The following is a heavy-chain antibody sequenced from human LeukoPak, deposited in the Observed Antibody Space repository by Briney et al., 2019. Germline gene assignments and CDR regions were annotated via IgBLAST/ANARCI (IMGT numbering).Heavy chain of an antibody. CDR1: GFAFHAFD. CDR3: GTWAFYHGLDV. V-gene: IGHV3-43*02. Sequence: GGSLRLSCAASGFAFHAFDMYWVRQAPGKGLEWVSRIINDGGKTYYADSVRGRFTVSRDNSKNSLYLQMNSLRTDDAALYYCGTWAFYHGLDVWGQGTTVTVS. CDR2: IINDGGKT. J-gene: IGHJ6*02. D-gene: IGHD1-26*01.